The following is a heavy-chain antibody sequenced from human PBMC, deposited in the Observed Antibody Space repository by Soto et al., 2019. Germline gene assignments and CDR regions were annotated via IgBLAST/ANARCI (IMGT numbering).Heavy chain of an antibody. D-gene: IGHD1-26*01. Sequence: QVQLVESGGGVVQPGRSLTLSCAVSGFPISDYGMHWVRQAPGKGLEWVAVIWYDESKKYYADSVKGRFTISRDNSKNTLYLQMNSLRAEDTAVYYCASERGSSYFDYWGQGTLVTVSS. CDR2: IWYDESKK. V-gene: IGHV3-33*01. J-gene: IGHJ4*02. CDR1: GFPISDYG. CDR3: ASERGSSYFDY.